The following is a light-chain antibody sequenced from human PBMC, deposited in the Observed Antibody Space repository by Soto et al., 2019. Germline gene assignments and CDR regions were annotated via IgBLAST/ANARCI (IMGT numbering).Light chain of an antibody. Sequence: EVVLMQPPDTLSLSPGERATLSCRASESISSHYIAWYQHKPGQAPRLLIFGASTRATGIPDRFSGSWSGTDFTLTISRLEPEDFAMYYCQNFGDSPFTFGPGTKWIS. J-gene: IGKJ3*01. CDR1: ESISSHY. CDR2: GAS. CDR3: QNFGDSPFT. V-gene: IGKV3-20*01.